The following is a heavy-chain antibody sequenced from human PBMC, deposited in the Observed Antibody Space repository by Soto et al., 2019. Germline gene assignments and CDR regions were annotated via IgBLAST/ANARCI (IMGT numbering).Heavy chain of an antibody. Sequence: PSETLSLTCTVSGGSISSYYWSWIRQPPGKGQEWIGYIYYSGSTNYNPPLKSRVTISVDTSKNQFSLKLSSVTAADTAVYYCARASFGGVIVDAFDIWGQGTMVTVSS. D-gene: IGHD3-16*02. J-gene: IGHJ3*02. V-gene: IGHV4-59*12. CDR2: IYYSGST. CDR3: ARASFGGVIVDAFDI. CDR1: GGSISSYY.